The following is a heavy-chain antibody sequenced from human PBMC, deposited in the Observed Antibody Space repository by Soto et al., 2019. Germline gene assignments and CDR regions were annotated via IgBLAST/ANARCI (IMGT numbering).Heavy chain of an antibody. Sequence: GASVKVSCKASGYTFTSYYMHWVRQAPGQGLEWMGTINPSGGTTTYAQKFQGRVTLTRDTSTSTVYMELSSLRSEDTALYYCARVGLAQLKAYEYWGQGTLVTVSS. V-gene: IGHV1-46*03. CDR1: GYTFTSYY. J-gene: IGHJ4*02. CDR2: INPSGGTT. D-gene: IGHD6-6*01. CDR3: ARVGLAQLKAYEY.